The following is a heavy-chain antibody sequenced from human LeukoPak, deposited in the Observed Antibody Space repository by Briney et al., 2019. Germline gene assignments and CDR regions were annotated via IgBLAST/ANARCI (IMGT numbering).Heavy chain of an antibody. CDR2: INHSGST. J-gene: IGHJ4*02. CDR1: GGSFSGYY. Sequence: PSETLSLTCAVYGGSFSGYYWSWIRQPPGKGLEWIGEINHSGSTNYNPSLKSRVTISVDTSKNQFSLKLSSVTAADTAVYYCARFSFYRYGYNHFDYGGQGPLVTVSS. CDR3: ARFSFYRYGYNHFDY. D-gene: IGHD5-24*01. V-gene: IGHV4-34*01.